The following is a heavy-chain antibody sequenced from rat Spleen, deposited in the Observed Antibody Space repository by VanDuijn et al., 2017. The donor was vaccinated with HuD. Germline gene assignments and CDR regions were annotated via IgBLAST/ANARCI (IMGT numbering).Heavy chain of an antibody. CDR1: GFTFNNYW. CDR2: ITNTGGST. Sequence: EVQLVESGGGLVQPGRSLKLSCVASGFTFNNYWMTWIRQAPGKGLEWVASITNTGGSTYYPDSVKGRFTISRDNAKSTLYLQMNSLRSEDTATYYCTRESYVYYGLYWYFDFWGPGTMVTVSS. CDR3: TRESYVYYGLYWYFDF. D-gene: IGHD1-6*01. V-gene: IGHV5-31*01. J-gene: IGHJ1*01.